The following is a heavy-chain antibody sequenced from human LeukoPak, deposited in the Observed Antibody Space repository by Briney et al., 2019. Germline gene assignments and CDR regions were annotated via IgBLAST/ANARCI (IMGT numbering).Heavy chain of an antibody. D-gene: IGHD3-16*02. CDR2: IYWNDDK. Sequence: SGPTLVNPTQTLTLTCTFSGFSLSTSGVGVGWIRQPPGKALEWLALIYWNDDKRYSPSLKSRLTITKDTSKNQVVLTMTNMDPVDTATYYCAHSSGEYYDYVWGSYRRFDYWGQGTLVTVSS. J-gene: IGHJ4*02. CDR1: GFSLSTSGVG. CDR3: AHSSGEYYDYVWGSYRRFDY. V-gene: IGHV2-5*01.